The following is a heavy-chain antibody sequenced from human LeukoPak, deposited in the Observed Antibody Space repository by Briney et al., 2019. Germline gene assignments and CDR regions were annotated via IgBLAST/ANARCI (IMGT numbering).Heavy chain of an antibody. CDR1: GGSINSYY. CDR3: ARGGPSSEWFGR. D-gene: IGHD3-10*01. CDR2: IYYSGST. J-gene: IGHJ4*02. Sequence: SETLSLTCTVSGGSINSYYWSWIRQPPGKGLEWIGYIYYSGSTNYSPSLRSRVTISVDTSKNQFSLKLSSVTAADTAVYYCARGGPSSEWFGRWGQGTLVTVSS. V-gene: IGHV4-59*01.